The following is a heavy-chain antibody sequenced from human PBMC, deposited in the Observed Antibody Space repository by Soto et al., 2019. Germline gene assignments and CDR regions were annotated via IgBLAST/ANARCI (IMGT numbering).Heavy chain of an antibody. D-gene: IGHD2-15*01. CDR1: GFTFRDYY. CDR3: ARAYSDAFDI. CDR2: ISSSGTGI. J-gene: IGHJ3*02. V-gene: IGHV3-11*01. Sequence: QVQLVESGGGLVKPGGSLRLSCAASGFTFRDYYMTWIRQAPGKGLDWVAYISSSGTGIYYADSVKGRLTISRDNTKNSLYLQMSSLRAEDTAVYYCARAYSDAFDIWGQWTMVTVSS.